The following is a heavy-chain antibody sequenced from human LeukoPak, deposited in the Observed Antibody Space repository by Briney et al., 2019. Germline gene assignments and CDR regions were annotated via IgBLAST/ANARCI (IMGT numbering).Heavy chain of an antibody. V-gene: IGHV4-34*01. CDR1: GGSFSGYY. CDR3: ARTEATAFNWFDP. D-gene: IGHD1-26*01. Sequence: SETLSLTCAVYGGSFSGYYWSWIRQPPGKGLEWIGEINHSGSTNYNPSLKSRVTISVDTSKNQFSLKLSSVTAADTAVYYCARTEATAFNWFDPWGQGTLVTVSS. CDR2: INHSGST. J-gene: IGHJ5*02.